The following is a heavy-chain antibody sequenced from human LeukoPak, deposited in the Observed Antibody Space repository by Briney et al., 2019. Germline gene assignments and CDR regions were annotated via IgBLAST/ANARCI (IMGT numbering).Heavy chain of an antibody. CDR1: GFTVSSNY. V-gene: IGHV3-66*01. CDR2: MNSGDFT. Sequence: GGSPRLSCAASGFTVSSNYMTWVRQAPGKGLEWVSIMNSGDFTYYADSVKGRFTISRDNSKNTLYLQMNNLRAEDTAVYYCATDVGYSGCKNWGQGTQVTVSS. CDR3: ATDVGYSGCKN. D-gene: IGHD5-12*01. J-gene: IGHJ4*02.